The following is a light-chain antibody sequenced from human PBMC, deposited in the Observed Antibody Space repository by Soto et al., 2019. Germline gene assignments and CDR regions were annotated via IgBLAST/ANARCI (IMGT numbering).Light chain of an antibody. J-gene: IGLJ1*01. V-gene: IGLV2-14*01. Sequence: HSALTQPASMFGSPGQSITFSFTGTSSDVGGYNFVSWYQQHPGKAPKLMIYHVTNRPSGVSSRFSGSKSGNTASLTISGLQAEDEADYYCSSYTSNITPYVFGTGTKVTVL. CDR1: SSDVGGYNF. CDR3: SSYTSNITPYV. CDR2: HVT.